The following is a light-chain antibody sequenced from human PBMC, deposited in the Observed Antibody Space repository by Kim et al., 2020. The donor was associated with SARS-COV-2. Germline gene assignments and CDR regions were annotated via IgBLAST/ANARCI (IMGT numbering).Light chain of an antibody. CDR2: GAS. V-gene: IGKV3-20*01. Sequence: EIVLTQSPGTLSFYPGERATLSCRASQSVSSSYLAWYQQRPGQAPRLLIYGASSRATGIPDRFSASGSGTDFTLTISRLEPEDFAVYYCQQYASSPWTFGQGTKVDIK. J-gene: IGKJ1*01. CDR3: QQYASSPWT. CDR1: QSVSSSY.